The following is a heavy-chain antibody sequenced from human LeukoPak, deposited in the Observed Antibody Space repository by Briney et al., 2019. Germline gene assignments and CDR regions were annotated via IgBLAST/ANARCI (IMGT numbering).Heavy chain of an antibody. Sequence: GGSLRLSCAASGFTFSSYAMSGFRQAPGKGLEGVSAISGSGGSTYFAHSVKGRFTVSRDNSKNTLHVLMNSLRAEDTAVYYCANGGLWGNPFDYWGQGTLVTVSS. CDR3: ANGGLWGNPFDY. CDR1: GFTFSSYA. V-gene: IGHV3-23*01. D-gene: IGHD3-16*01. J-gene: IGHJ4*02. CDR2: ISGSGGST.